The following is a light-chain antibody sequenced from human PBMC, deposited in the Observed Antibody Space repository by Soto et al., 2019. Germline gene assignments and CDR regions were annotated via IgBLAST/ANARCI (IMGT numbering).Light chain of an antibody. V-gene: IGKV1-5*01. CDR1: QSISSW. Sequence: DIQMTXSPSTLSATVGDRVTITCRASQSISSWLAWYQQKPGKAPKLLIYDASSLESGVPARFSGSGSGTEFTLTISSLQPDDFATYYCQQYDSYPWTFGQGTKVDIK. CDR3: QQYDSYPWT. CDR2: DAS. J-gene: IGKJ1*01.